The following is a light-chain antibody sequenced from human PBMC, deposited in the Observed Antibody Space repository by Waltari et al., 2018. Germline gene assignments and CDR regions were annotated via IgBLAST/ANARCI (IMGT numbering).Light chain of an antibody. J-gene: IGLJ1*01. CDR2: LID. Sequence: QSKLTQPPSVSGAPGQTVTISCTGAYSNIGSRDVNWYLQLPGAAPRCLIYLIDIRTSGVPDRVAGSKSGTSSSLAISGLQAEDEADYYCQSYDISLNGYVFGTGTRVTVL. V-gene: IGLV1-40*01. CDR3: QSYDISLNGYV. CDR1: YSNIGSRD.